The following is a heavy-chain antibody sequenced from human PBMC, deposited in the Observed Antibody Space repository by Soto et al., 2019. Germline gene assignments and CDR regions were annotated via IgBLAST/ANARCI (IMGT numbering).Heavy chain of an antibody. Sequence: ASVKVSCKASGYTFTNYPMHWVRQAPGQRLEWMGWINDGNGNTKYSRDFQGRVTITRDTSASTAYMELSSLRSEDTAVYYCVREGQRYLLDYWGQGTLVTVSS. CDR1: GYTFTNYP. V-gene: IGHV1-3*01. J-gene: IGHJ4*02. D-gene: IGHD3-9*01. CDR3: VREGQRYLLDY. CDR2: INDGNGNT.